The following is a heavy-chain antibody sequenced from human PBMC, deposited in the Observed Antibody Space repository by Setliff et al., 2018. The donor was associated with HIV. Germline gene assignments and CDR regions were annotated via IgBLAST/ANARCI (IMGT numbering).Heavy chain of an antibody. CDR3: ASQPAYSTDWYPPGYFDY. J-gene: IGHJ4*02. CDR1: GGPISSYY. CDR2: IYYSGRT. D-gene: IGHD6-19*01. V-gene: IGHV4-59*08. Sequence: SETLSLTCTVSGGPISSYYWSWIRQPPGKGLEWIGYIYYSGRTNYNPPLKSRVTISVDTSKNQFSLKLTSVTAADTAVYYCASQPAYSTDWYPPGYFDYWGQGTLVTVSS.